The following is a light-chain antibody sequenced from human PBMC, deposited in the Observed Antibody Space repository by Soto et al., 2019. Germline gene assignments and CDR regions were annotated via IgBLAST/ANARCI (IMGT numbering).Light chain of an antibody. Sequence: QSVLTQPPSASGSPGQSVTISCTGTSSDVGGYNYVSWYQQHPGKVPKLVVYEVNKRPSGVPDRFSGSKSGNTASLTVSGLQAEDEADYYCPSYEGGNNVFGTGTKLTVL. CDR1: SSDVGGYNY. CDR2: EVN. CDR3: PSYEGGNNV. V-gene: IGLV2-8*01. J-gene: IGLJ1*01.